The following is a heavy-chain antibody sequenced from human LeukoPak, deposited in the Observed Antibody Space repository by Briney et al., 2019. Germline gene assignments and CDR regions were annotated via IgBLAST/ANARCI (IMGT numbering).Heavy chain of an antibody. Sequence: PSGTLSLTCAVSGGSISSSNWWSWVRQPPGKGLEWIGEINHSGSTNYNPSLKSRVTISVDTSKNQFSLKLNSVTAADTSVYYCARGLTGSRRYFDSWGQGTLVTVSS. J-gene: IGHJ4*02. CDR1: GGSISSSNW. V-gene: IGHV4-4*02. D-gene: IGHD3-10*01. CDR3: ARGLTGSRRYFDS. CDR2: INHSGST.